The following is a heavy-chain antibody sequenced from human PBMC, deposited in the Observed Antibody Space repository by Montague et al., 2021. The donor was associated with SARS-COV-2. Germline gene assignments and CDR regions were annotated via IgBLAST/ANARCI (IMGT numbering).Heavy chain of an antibody. CDR3: ARVGRGSSWYEVAFDI. J-gene: IGHJ3*02. CDR1: GGSISRYS. D-gene: IGHD6-13*01. Sequence: SETLSLTCTVSGGSISRYSWTWIWQPPGKGLEWIGYIYNSGSTNYNPSLTSRVTISVDTSKNQFSLKLGSVAAADTAVYYCARVGRGSSWYEVAFDIWGQGTMVTVSS. CDR2: IYNSGST. V-gene: IGHV4-59*01.